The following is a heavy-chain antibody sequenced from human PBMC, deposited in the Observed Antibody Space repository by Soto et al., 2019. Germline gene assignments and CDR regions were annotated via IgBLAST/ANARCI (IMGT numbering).Heavy chain of an antibody. D-gene: IGHD3-22*01. J-gene: IGHJ6*02. CDR2: ISGSGGST. CDR1: GFTFSSYA. Sequence: GGSLRLSCAASGFTFSSYAMSWVRQAPGKGLEWVSSISGSGGSTYYADSVKGRFTISRDNSKNTLYLQMNSLRAEDTAVYYCAKLPYLYDSSGYYSSSYYYYGMDVWGQGTTVTVSS. V-gene: IGHV3-23*01. CDR3: AKLPYLYDSSGYYSSSYYYYGMDV.